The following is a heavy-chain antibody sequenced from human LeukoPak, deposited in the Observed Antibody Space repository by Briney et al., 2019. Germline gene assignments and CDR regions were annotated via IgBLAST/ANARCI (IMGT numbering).Heavy chain of an antibody. J-gene: IGHJ4*02. CDR2: ISAYNGNT. Sequence: GASVKVSCKASGYTFTSYGISWVRQAPGQGFEWMGWISAYNGNTNYAQKLQGRVTMTTDTSTSTAYMELRSLRSDDTAVYYCARDYVVRGVITPYYFDYWGQGTLVTVSS. V-gene: IGHV1-18*01. CDR1: GYTFTSYG. D-gene: IGHD3-10*01. CDR3: ARDYVVRGVITPYYFDY.